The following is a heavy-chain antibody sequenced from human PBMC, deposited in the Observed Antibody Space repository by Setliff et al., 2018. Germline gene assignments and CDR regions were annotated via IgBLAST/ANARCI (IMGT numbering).Heavy chain of an antibody. CDR2: ISSKNSYI. V-gene: IGHV3-21*01. J-gene: IGHJ5*02. CDR3: ARDRGAARPWVWFDP. CDR1: GFTFSSYA. Sequence: PGESLKISCAASGFTFSSYAMTWVRQAPGKGLEWVSSISSKNSYIYYADSVKGRFTISRDNAKNSLYLQMNSLRAEDTAVYYCARDRGAARPWVWFDPWGQGTLVTVSS. D-gene: IGHD6-6*01.